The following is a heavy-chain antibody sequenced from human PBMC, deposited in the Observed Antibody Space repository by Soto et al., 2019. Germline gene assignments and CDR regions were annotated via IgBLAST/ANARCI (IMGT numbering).Heavy chain of an antibody. CDR3: ASNRIVVVPAAIVSWFDP. V-gene: IGHV4-61*01. CDR2: IHYSGST. D-gene: IGHD2-2*01. Sequence: SEALSLPCSVSGGSVSRGCYFWNWIRQPPGKGLEWIGYIHYSGSTNYNSSLKSRVTISVDTSKNQFSLKLSSVTAADTAVYYCASNRIVVVPAAIVSWFDPWGQGTLVTVSS. J-gene: IGHJ5*02. CDR1: GGSVSRGCYF.